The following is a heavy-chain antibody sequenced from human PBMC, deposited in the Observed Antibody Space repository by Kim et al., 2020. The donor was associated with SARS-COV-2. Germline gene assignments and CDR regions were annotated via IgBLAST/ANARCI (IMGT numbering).Heavy chain of an antibody. V-gene: IGHV3-7*03. D-gene: IGHD3-9*01. Sequence: GGSLRLSCAASGFTFSSYWMSWVRQAPGKGLEWVANIKQDGSEKYYVDSVKGRFTISRDNAKNSLYLQMNSLRAEDTAVYYCARNSLRYFDWLLDYYYYYGMDVWGQGTTVTVSS. J-gene: IGHJ6*02. CDR3: ARNSLRYFDWLLDYYYYYGMDV. CDR2: IKQDGSEK. CDR1: GFTFSSYW.